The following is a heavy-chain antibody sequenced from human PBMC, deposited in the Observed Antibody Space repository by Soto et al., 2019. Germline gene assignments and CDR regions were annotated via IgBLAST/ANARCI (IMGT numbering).Heavy chain of an antibody. D-gene: IGHD2-15*01. CDR1: GGPFSGYY. CDR2: INYSGNT. V-gene: IGHV4-34*01. J-gene: IGHJ4*02. Sequence: QVQLQQWGAGLLKPSETLSLTCAVHGGPFSGYYWSWIRQPPGKGLEWIGEINYSGNTNYTPSLKSRVTISVDTSKKHFSLKLSSVTAADTAVYYCARGIGGTSDDWGQGTLVTVSS. CDR3: ARGIGGTSDD.